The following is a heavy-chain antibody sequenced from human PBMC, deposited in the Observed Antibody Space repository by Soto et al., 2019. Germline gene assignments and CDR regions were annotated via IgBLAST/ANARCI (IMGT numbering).Heavy chain of an antibody. Sequence: QVQLVQSGAEVKKPGSSVKVSCKAPGGTFSSYAISWVRQAPGQGLEWMGGIIPIFGTANYAPKFQGRVTITADESTRTGYMELSSLRSEDTAVYYCARSQGGSSSLDIYYYYYYGMDVWGQGTTVTVSS. CDR2: IIPIFGTA. CDR3: ARSQGGSSSLDIYYYYYYGMDV. D-gene: IGHD2-15*01. V-gene: IGHV1-69*01. J-gene: IGHJ6*02. CDR1: GGTFSSYA.